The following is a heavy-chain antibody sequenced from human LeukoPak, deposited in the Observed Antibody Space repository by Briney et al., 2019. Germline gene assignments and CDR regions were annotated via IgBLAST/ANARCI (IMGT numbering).Heavy chain of an antibody. CDR3: ARVGGDFWSAYYFDY. V-gene: IGHV3-21*06. J-gene: IGHJ4*02. CDR2: ISSSSSYI. Sequence: PGGSLRLSCAASGFTFSSYSMNWVRQAPGKGLEWVSSISSSSSYIYYADSVKGRFPISRDNAKNSLYLQMNSLRAEDTAVYYCARVGGDFWSAYYFDYWGQGTLVTVSS. D-gene: IGHD3-3*01. CDR1: GFTFSSYS.